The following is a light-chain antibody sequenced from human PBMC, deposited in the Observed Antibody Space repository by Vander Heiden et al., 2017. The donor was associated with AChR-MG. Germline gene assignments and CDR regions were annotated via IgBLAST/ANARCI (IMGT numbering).Light chain of an antibody. CDR2: DVS. J-gene: IGLJ3*02. CDR3: CSYAGNYDYMV. Sequence: QSALTQPHSVSGSPGQAGTISCTGTSNDVGRYDYVSWYHQHQGQAPKLMIYDVSGRPSGVPDRFSGSKSGNTASLTISGLQAEDEAHYYCCSYAGNYDYMVLGGGTKLTVL. V-gene: IGLV2-11*01. CDR1: SNDVGRYDY.